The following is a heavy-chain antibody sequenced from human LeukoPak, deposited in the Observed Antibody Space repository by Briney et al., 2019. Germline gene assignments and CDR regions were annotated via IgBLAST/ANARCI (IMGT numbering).Heavy chain of an antibody. V-gene: IGHV3-7*05. D-gene: IGHD1-26*01. CDR2: IKQDGSEK. CDR3: ARGWELDP. CDR1: GFTFSSNW. Sequence: PGGSLRLSCAASGFTFSSNWMSWVRQAPRKGLEWVANIKQDGSEKYYVDSVKGRFTISRDNAKNSLYLQMNSLRVEDTAVYYCARGWELDPWGQGTLVTVSS. J-gene: IGHJ5*02.